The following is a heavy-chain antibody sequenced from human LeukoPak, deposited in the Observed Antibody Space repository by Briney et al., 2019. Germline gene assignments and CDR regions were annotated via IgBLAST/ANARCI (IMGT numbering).Heavy chain of an antibody. V-gene: IGHV3-73*01. Sequence: GGSLRLSCAASGFTFSGSAMHWVRQASGKGLEWVGRIRSKANSYATAYAASVKGRFTISRDDSKNTAYLQMNSLKTEDTAVYYCSYGDYDSSDYWGQGTLVTVSS. CDR3: SYGDYDSSDY. CDR1: GFTFSGSA. D-gene: IGHD4-17*01. CDR2: IRSKANSYAT. J-gene: IGHJ4*02.